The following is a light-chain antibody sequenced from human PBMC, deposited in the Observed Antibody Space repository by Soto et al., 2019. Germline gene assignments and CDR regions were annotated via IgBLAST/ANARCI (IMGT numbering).Light chain of an antibody. V-gene: IGLV2-14*03. Sequence: QSALTQPASVSGSPGQSSTISCTGTSSDIGAYNFVSWYQQHPGKAPKLMLYDVNIRPSGVSNRFSGSKSGNTASLTISGLQAEDEADYYCTSWTTSTTMIFGGRTKLTVL. CDR2: DVN. CDR1: SSDIGAYNF. CDR3: TSWTTSTTMI. J-gene: IGLJ2*01.